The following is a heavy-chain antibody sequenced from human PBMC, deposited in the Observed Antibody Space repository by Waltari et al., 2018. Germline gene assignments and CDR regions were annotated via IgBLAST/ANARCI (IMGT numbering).Heavy chain of an antibody. J-gene: IGHJ4*02. CDR2: IIPILGIA. Sequence: QVQLVQSGAEVKKPGSSVTVSCKASGGTFSRYAISWVRQAPGQGLEWMGRIIPILGIANYAQKFQGRVTITADKSTSTAYMELSSLRSEDTAVYYCARDLSGVRTTVDVVYWGQGTLVTVSS. V-gene: IGHV1-69*04. D-gene: IGHD4-17*01. CDR1: GGTFSRYA. CDR3: ARDLSGVRTTVDVVY.